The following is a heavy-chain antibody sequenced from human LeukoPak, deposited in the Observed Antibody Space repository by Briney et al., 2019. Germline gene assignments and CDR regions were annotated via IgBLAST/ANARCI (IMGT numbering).Heavy chain of an antibody. CDR3: ARAGAAWMEPMGFFDS. CDR2: INPYSGGT. V-gene: IGHV1-2*02. D-gene: IGHD1-1*01. CDR1: GYTFNNFD. Sequence: ASVKISCKASGYTFNNFDIDWIRQAPGQGLEWMGWINPYSGGTMYAQNFQDRVTMTRDTSISTVYMELSRLISDDTAVYYCARAGAAWMEPMGFFDSWGQGTLVTVSS. J-gene: IGHJ4*01.